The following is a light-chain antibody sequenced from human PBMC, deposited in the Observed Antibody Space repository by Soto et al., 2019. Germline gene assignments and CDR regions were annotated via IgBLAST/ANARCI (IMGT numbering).Light chain of an antibody. Sequence: EIVMTQSPATLSVSPGERATLSCRASQSVGNNLAWYQQKPGQAPRLLIHGASIRATGVLARFSGSGSGTEFTLTISSLQSEDFAVYYCQQCDDWPRTFGQGTKVEIK. CDR1: QSVGNN. J-gene: IGKJ1*01. CDR2: GAS. V-gene: IGKV3-15*01. CDR3: QQCDDWPRT.